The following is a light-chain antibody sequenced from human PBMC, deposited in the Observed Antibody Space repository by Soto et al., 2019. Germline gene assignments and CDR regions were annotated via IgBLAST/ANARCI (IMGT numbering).Light chain of an antibody. CDR1: QSVSNN. V-gene: IGKV3-11*01. CDR3: QQRSYWLT. Sequence: EIVMTQSPATLSVSPGERATLSCRASQSVSNNLAWYQQKPGQAPRLLIYGASTRATGIPARFSGSGSGTDFTLTISSLEPEDFAVYYCQQRSYWLTFGGGTKVDIK. J-gene: IGKJ4*01. CDR2: GAS.